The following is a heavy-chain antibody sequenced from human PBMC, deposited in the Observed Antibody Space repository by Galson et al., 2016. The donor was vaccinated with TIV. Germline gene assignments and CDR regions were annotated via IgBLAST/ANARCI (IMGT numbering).Heavy chain of an antibody. CDR1: GYPISSGYY. CDR3: MRDRSTYYFDSSGYSPFDY. J-gene: IGHJ4*02. CDR2: IYHSGMT. D-gene: IGHD3-22*01. Sequence: ETLSLTCGVSGYPISSGYYWGWIRQPPGKGLEWIGSIYHSGMTYYNPSLESRVTISVDTSKNQFSLKLSSVTAADTAVYYCMRDRSTYYFDSSGYSPFDYWGRGILVTVS. V-gene: IGHV4-38-2*02.